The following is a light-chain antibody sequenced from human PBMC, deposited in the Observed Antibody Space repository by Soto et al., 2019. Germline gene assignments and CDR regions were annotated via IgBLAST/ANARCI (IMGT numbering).Light chain of an antibody. CDR1: QSVSSN. V-gene: IGKV3-15*01. CDR3: QQYNNWPL. CDR2: GAS. Sequence: ERVMTQSAATLSVSPGERATLSCRASQSVSSNLAWYQQKPGQAPRLLIYGASTRATGIPARFSGSGSGTEFPPTISSLQSEDFAVYYCQQYNNWPLFGGGTRVDIK. J-gene: IGKJ4*01.